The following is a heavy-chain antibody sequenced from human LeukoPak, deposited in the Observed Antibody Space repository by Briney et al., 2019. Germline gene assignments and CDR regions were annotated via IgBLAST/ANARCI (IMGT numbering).Heavy chain of an antibody. CDR2: IYWNDDK. CDR1: GFSLSTSGVG. CDR3: AHSRRDGYNDRAFDI. D-gene: IGHD5-12*01. V-gene: IGHV2-5*01. Sequence: SGPTLVKPTQTLTLTCTLSGFSLSTSGVGVGWIRQPPGKALEWLALIYWNDDKRYSPSLKSRLTITKDTSKNQVVLTMTNMDPVDTATYYCAHSRRDGYNDRAFDIWGQGTMVTVSS. J-gene: IGHJ3*02.